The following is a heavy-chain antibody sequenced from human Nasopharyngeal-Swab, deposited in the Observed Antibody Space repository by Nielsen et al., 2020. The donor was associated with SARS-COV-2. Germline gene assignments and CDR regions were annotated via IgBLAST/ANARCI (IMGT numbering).Heavy chain of an antibody. D-gene: IGHD6-13*01. V-gene: IGHV3-23*01. CDR3: AKDSSPVRYYYYGMDV. J-gene: IGHJ6*02. CDR2: ISGSGGST. CDR1: GFTFSSYA. Sequence: GGSLRLSCAASGFTFSSYALSWVRQTPGKGLAWVSAISGSGGSTSYADPVKGRFTISRDNSKNKLYLQMNSLRPEDTAVYYCAKDSSPVRYYYYGMDVWGQGTTVTVSS.